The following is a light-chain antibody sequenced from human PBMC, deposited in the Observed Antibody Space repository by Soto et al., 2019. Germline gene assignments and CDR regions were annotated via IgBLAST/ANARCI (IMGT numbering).Light chain of an antibody. J-gene: IGKJ4*01. CDR1: QSVRSN. V-gene: IGKV3-15*01. CDR3: QQYNNWPPLT. Sequence: EIMMTQSPATLSVSPGERATLSCRASQSVRSNLAWYQQKPGQAPRLLIYGASTRATGIPARFSGGGSGTEFTLTISSPQSEDFAVYYCQQYNNWPPLTFGGGTKVEIK. CDR2: GAS.